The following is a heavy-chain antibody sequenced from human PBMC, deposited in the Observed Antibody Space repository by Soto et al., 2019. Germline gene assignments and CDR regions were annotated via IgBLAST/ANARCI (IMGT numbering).Heavy chain of an antibody. J-gene: IGHJ1*01. V-gene: IGHV3-30*04. Sequence: QVHLVESGGGVVQPGASLTLSCAASGFRFSGFGMHWVRQAPGKGLEWVAVISFDASEKFYVDSVKGRFSISRDDSHSTLVLQMNSLRREVTGLYYCARDFGGYSPLWEKSNYWGQ. CDR2: ISFDASEK. CDR3: ARDFGGYSPLWEKSNY. CDR1: GFRFSGFG. D-gene: IGHD5-18*01.